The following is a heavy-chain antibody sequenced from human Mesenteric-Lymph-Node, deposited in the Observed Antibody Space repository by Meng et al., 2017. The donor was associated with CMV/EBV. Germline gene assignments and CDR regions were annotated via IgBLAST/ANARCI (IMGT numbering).Heavy chain of an antibody. J-gene: IGHJ5*02. CDR1: GFTFSSCA. V-gene: IGHV3-30*09. D-gene: IGHD5-12*01. Sequence: LRLSCAASGFTFSSCAMHWVRRAPGKGLEWVAVISYDGSNKYYADSVKGRFVISRDNAKNSLYLQMSSLRAEDTAVYYCARGGYPRAWGQGTLVTVSS. CDR2: ISYDGSNK. CDR3: ARGGYPRA.